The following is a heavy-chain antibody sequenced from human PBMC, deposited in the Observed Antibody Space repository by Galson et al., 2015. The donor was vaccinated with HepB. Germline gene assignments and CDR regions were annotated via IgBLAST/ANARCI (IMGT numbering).Heavy chain of an antibody. CDR1: GYTFTTYW. D-gene: IGHD1-26*01. CDR3: ARHHPNSGSYYGAFDI. CDR2: IYPGDSDA. J-gene: IGHJ3*02. Sequence: QSGAEVKKPGESLKISCWGSGYTFTTYWIGWVRQMPGKGLEWMGMIYPGDSDARYSPSFQGLVTMSVHKPTNTAYLQLNSLRASDTAIYYCARHHPNSGSYYGAFDIWGQGTMVTVSS. V-gene: IGHV5-51*01.